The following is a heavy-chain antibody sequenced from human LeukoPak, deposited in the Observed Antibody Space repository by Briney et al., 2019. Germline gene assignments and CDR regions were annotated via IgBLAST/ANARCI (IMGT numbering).Heavy chain of an antibody. J-gene: IGHJ3*02. V-gene: IGHV4-38-2*01. CDR1: GYSISSGYY. D-gene: IGHD2-21*01. CDR2: IYHSGST. Sequence: SETLSLTCAVSGYSISSGYYWGWIRQPPVKGLEWIGRIYHSGSTYYNPSLKSRVTISVDTSKNQFSLKLSSVTAADTAVYYCASGGIVVVISRDAFDIWGQGTMVTVSS. CDR3: ASGGIVVVISRDAFDI.